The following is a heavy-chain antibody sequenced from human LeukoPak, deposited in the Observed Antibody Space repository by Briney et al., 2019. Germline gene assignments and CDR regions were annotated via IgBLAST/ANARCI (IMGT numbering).Heavy chain of an antibody. J-gene: IGHJ4*02. Sequence: ASVKVSCKASGYTFTGYYMHWVRQAPGQGLEWMGWINPNSGGTNYAQKFQGRVTMTRDTSISTAYMELSRLRSDDTAVYYCARGNLGIPMITFGGVIEYFDYWGQGTLVTVSS. V-gene: IGHV1-2*02. D-gene: IGHD3-16*02. CDR1: GYTFTGYY. CDR3: ARGNLGIPMITFGGVIEYFDY. CDR2: INPNSGGT.